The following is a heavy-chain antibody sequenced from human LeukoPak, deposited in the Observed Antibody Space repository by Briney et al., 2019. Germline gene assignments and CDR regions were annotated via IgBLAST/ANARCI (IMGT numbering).Heavy chain of an antibody. J-gene: IGHJ4*02. CDR1: GFTFSRLW. V-gene: IGHV3-7*03. Sequence: PGGSLRLSCAASGFTFSRLWMTWVRQAPGKGLEWVANIQPDGSEKYYLDSVKGRFTISKDNAKNSLFLHMNSLSAADTAVYYCARGGSDGSRDGVYWGQATLVNVFS. D-gene: IGHD6-13*01. CDR3: ARGGSDGSRDGVY. CDR2: IQPDGSEK.